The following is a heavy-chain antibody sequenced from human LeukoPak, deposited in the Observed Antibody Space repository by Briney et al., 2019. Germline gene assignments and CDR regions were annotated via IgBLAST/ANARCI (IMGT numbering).Heavy chain of an antibody. D-gene: IGHD2-2*01. CDR3: ARHLQGCSSTSCPFDY. V-gene: IGHV5-51*01. CDR2: IYPGDSDT. CDR1: GYSFTSYW. Sequence: GESLKISCKGSGYSFTSYWIGWVRQMPGKGLEWMGIIYPGDSDTRYSPSFQGQVTISADKSISTAYLQWSSLKASDTAMYYCARHLQGCSSTSCPFDYWGQGTLVTVSS. J-gene: IGHJ4*02.